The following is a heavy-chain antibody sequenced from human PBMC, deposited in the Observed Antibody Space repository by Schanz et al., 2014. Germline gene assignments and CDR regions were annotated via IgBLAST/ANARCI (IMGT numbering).Heavy chain of an antibody. V-gene: IGHV3-23*01. CDR1: GFTFSSYA. D-gene: IGHD1-26*01. J-gene: IGHJ2*01. CDR3: AREAKWGQWYFDL. CDR2: ISGSGGDT. Sequence: EVQLLESGGGLVQPGGSLRLSCAASGFTFSSYAMSWVRQAPGKGLEWVSAISGSGGDTYYADSVKGRLTVSRDNSENTVYLEFHSLRSEDTALYYCAREAKWGQWYFDLWGRGSLVTVSS.